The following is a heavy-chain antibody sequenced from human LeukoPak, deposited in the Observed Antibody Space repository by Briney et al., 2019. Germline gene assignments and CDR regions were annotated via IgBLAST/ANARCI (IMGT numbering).Heavy chain of an antibody. D-gene: IGHD5-18*01. CDR2: INHSGST. CDR1: GGSFSGYY. Sequence: SETLSLTCAVYGGSFSGYYWSWIRQPPGKGLEWIGEINHSGSTNYNPSLKSRVTISVDTSKNQFSLKLSSVTAADTAVYYCARAPYTAMVTHWGQGTLVTVSS. CDR3: ARAPYTAMVTH. J-gene: IGHJ4*02. V-gene: IGHV4-34*01.